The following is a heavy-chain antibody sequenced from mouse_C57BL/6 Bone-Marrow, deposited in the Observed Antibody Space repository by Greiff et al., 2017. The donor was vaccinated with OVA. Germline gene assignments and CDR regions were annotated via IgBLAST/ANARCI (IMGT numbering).Heavy chain of an antibody. J-gene: IGHJ2*01. CDR2: INPNNGGT. V-gene: IGHV1-22*01. CDR1: GYTFTDYN. CDR3: ARLVTTVVEDY. D-gene: IGHD1-1*01. Sequence: EVKLQESGPELVKPGASVKMSCKASGYTFTDYNMHWVKQSHGKSLGWIGYINPNNGGTSYNQKFKGKATLTVNKSSSTAYMELRSLTSEDSAVYYCARLVTTVVEDYWGQGTTLTVSS.